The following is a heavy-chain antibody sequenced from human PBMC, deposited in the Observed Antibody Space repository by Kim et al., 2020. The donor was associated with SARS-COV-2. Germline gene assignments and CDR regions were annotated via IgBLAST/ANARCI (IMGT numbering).Heavy chain of an antibody. Sequence: ASVKVSCKASGYTFTSYYMHWVRQAPGQGLEWMGIINPSGGSTSYAQKFQGRVTMTRDTSTSTVYMELSSLRSEDTAGYYCARGGSSSWYGGGYFQHWGQGTLVTVSS. CDR2: INPSGGST. J-gene: IGHJ1*01. CDR3: ARGGSSSWYGGGYFQH. D-gene: IGHD6-13*01. CDR1: GYTFTSYY. V-gene: IGHV1-46*01.